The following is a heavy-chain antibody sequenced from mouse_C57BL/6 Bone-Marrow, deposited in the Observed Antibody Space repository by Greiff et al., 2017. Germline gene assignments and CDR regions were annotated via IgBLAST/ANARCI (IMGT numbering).Heavy chain of an antibody. CDR3: GRTLYSDDGYFDV. V-gene: IGHV1-9*01. CDR2: IVPGSGST. J-gene: IGHJ1*03. CDR1: GYTFTGYW. Sequence: VQLQQSGAELMKPGASVKLSCKATGYTFTGYWIHWVKQRPGHGLEWIGEIVPGSGSTNYNEKFKGKATFTADTSSNTAYMQLSSLTTEDSAVYYGGRTLYSDDGYFDVWGKGTTVTVSS. D-gene: IGHD2-12*01.